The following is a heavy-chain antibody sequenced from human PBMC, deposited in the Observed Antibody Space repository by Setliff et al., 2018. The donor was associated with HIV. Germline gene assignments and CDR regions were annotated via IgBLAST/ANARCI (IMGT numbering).Heavy chain of an antibody. V-gene: IGHV3-21*01. CDR3: ARENYRYSGSYSHAFDI. D-gene: IGHD1-26*01. CDR1: GFTFSSYS. CDR2: ISTSSSHI. J-gene: IGHJ3*02. Sequence: GGSLRLSCAASGFTFSSYSMNWVRQAPGKGLEWVSSISTSSSHIYYADSVKGRFTISRDNSKNTLYLQMNSLRAEDTAVYYCARENYRYSGSYSHAFDIWGQGTMVTVSS.